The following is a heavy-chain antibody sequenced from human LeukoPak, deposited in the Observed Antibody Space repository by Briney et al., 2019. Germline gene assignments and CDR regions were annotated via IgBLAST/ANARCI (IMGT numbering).Heavy chain of an antibody. CDR1: GGTFSNYA. J-gene: IGHJ2*01. CDR2: IIPILGIA. D-gene: IGHD2-2*01. V-gene: IGHV1-69*04. CDR3: ARTPQERYCSSTSCYRDWYFDL. Sequence: SVKVSCKASGGTFSNYAISWVGQAPGKGLEWMGRIIPILGIANYAQKFQGRVTITADRSTSTAYMELSSLRSEDTAVYYCARTPQERYCSSTSCYRDWYFDLWGRGTLVTVSS.